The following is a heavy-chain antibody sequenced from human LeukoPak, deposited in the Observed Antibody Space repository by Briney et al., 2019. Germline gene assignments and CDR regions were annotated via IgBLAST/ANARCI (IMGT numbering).Heavy chain of an antibody. CDR3: ARYSGSACYGMDV. V-gene: IGHV5-51*01. D-gene: IGHD3-10*01. Sequence: GESLKISCKGSGYSFTTYWIGWVRQMPGKGLEWMGIIYPADSDTKYSPSFQGQVTISADKSISTAYLQWSSLKASDTAMYYCARYSGSACYGMDVWGQGTTVTVSS. CDR1: GYSFTTYW. CDR2: IYPADSDT. J-gene: IGHJ6*02.